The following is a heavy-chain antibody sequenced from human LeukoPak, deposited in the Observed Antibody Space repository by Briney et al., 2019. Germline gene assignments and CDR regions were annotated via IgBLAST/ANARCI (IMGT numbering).Heavy chain of an antibody. CDR1: GFTFSSYS. CDR2: IKSKTDGGTT. V-gene: IGHV3-15*01. CDR3: SLTYYDFWSGYFPYYFDY. J-gene: IGHJ4*02. Sequence: GGSLRLSCAASGFTFSSYSMNWVRQAPGKGLEWVGRIKSKTDGGTTDYAAPVKGRFTISRDDSKNTLYLQMNSLKAEDTAVYYCSLTYYDFWSGYFPYYFDYWGQGTLVTVSS. D-gene: IGHD3-3*01.